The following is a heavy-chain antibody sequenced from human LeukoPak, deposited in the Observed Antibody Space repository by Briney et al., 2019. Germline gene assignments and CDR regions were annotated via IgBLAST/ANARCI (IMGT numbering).Heavy chain of an antibody. CDR2: ISYDGSNK. J-gene: IGHJ4*02. D-gene: IGHD5-18*01. V-gene: IGHV3-30-3*01. CDR3: ARKLTGYSYGN. Sequence: GGSLRLSCAASGFTFSSYAMHWVRQAPGKGLEWVAVISYDGSNKYYADSVKGRFTISRDNSKNTLYLQMNSLRAEDTAVYYCARKLTGYSYGNWGQGTLVTVSS. CDR1: GFTFSSYA.